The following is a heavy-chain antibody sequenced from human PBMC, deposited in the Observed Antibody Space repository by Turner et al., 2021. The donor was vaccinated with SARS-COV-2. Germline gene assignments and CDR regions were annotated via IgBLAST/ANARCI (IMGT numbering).Heavy chain of an antibody. V-gene: IGHV4-39*01. CDR2: IYYTGGS. CDR1: GGSIYSSSYY. D-gene: IGHD2-15*01. J-gene: IGHJ4*02. CDR3: ERLGFCSGGSCSFDH. Sequence: QLQLQESVPGLVKPSETLSLTCSVSGGSIYSSSYYWGWVRQPPGKGLEWLGTIYYTGGSYYNQSHKSRVAISVRTYTNQFSLMLRSVTAADTAIYDCERLGFCSGGSCSFDHWGQGTLVTVS.